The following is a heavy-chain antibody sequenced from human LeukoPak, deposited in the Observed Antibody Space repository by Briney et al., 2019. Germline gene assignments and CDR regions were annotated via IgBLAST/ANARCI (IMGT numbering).Heavy chain of an antibody. CDR1: GGTFNNSA. Sequence: SVKVSCKTSGGTFNNSAISWVRQAPGQGLEWLGGIMPLFGTAGYAQKFQGRVTIAKDESTRTVYLELTSLTSDDTAVYYCARDVHGDYGSGWFDPWGQGTLVSVSS. D-gene: IGHD4-17*01. CDR2: IMPLFGTA. J-gene: IGHJ5*02. CDR3: ARDVHGDYGSGWFDP. V-gene: IGHV1-69*05.